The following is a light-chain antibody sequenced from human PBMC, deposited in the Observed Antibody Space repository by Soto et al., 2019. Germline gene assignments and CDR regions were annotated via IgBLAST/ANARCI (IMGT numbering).Light chain of an antibody. J-gene: IGLJ3*02. CDR3: QSYDSSLSKRV. Sequence: QSVLTQPPSVSGAPGQRVTISCTGSSSKIGAGYDVHWYQQLPGTAPKLLIYSSNNRPSGVPDRFSGSKSGTSASLAITGLQAEDEADYYCQSYDSSLSKRVFGGGTKVTVL. CDR1: SSKIGAGYD. V-gene: IGLV1-40*01. CDR2: SSN.